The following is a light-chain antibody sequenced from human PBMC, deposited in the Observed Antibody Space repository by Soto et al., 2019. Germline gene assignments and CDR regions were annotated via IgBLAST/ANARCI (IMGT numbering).Light chain of an antibody. Sequence: QSALTQPASVSGSPGQSITVSCTGTSSDIGGYNYVSWYQQHPGTATKLMVYEVTNRPSGVSDRFSGSKSGNTASLTISGLQADDEGYYYCRSYTSMSTLYVFGTGTKLTVL. CDR1: SSDIGGYNY. J-gene: IGLJ1*01. V-gene: IGLV2-14*01. CDR3: RSYTSMSTLYV. CDR2: EVT.